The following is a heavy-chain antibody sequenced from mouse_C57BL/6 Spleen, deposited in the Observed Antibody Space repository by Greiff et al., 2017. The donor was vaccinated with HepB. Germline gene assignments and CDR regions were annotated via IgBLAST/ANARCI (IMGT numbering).Heavy chain of an antibody. CDR3: AREAAGRDY. CDR1: GYAFSSYW. J-gene: IGHJ2*01. V-gene: IGHV1-80*01. Sequence: LVESGAELVKPGASVKISCKASGYAFSSYWMNWVKQRPGKGLEWIGQIYPGDGDTNYNGKFKGKATLTADKSSSTAYMPLSSLTPEDSAVYFCAREAAGRDYWGQGTTLTVSS. D-gene: IGHD6-1*01. CDR2: IYPGDGDT.